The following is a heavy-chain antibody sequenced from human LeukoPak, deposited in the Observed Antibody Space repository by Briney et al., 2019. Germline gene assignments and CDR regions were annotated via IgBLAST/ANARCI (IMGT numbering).Heavy chain of an antibody. D-gene: IGHD3-22*01. CDR1: GGSISSYY. Sequence: SETLSLTCTVSGGSISSYYWSWIRQPPGKGLEWIAYIYYSGSTNYNPSLKSRVTISVDTSKNQFSLKLSSVTAADTAVYYCARLVYYYDSSGYYPGAFDIWGQGTMVTVSS. V-gene: IGHV4-59*01. CDR3: ARLVYYYDSSGYYPGAFDI. J-gene: IGHJ3*02. CDR2: IYYSGST.